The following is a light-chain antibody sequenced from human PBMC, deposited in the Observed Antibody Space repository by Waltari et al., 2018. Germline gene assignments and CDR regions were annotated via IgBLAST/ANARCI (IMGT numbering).Light chain of an antibody. V-gene: IGKV1-9*01. CDR3: LHLNNFPQS. J-gene: IGKJ4*01. CDR1: QGISTY. Sequence: DIQLTQSPSFLSASVRDRVTITCRARQGISTYLAWYQQKPGKAPKLLIYAASTLQSNNKTRLHGNGSRTGFNLTISNQRPGDFATYYCLHLNNFPQSFGGGTRVELK. CDR2: AAS.